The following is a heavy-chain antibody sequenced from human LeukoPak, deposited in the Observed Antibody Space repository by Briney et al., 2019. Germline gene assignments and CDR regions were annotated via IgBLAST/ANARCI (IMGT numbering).Heavy chain of an antibody. CDR2: INPSGGST. J-gene: IGHJ6*02. V-gene: IGHV1-46*01. CDR3: ARDWGIEGRDIPVAGRSDYYFGLDV. Sequence: ASVKVSCKASGYTFTGYYMHWLRQAPGQGLEWMGIINPSGGSTDYAQKFQGRVTMTRDASTSTVYMELSSLRFEDTAVYYCARDWGIEGRDIPVAGRSDYYFGLDVWGQGTTVTVSS. CDR1: GYTFTGYY. D-gene: IGHD6-19*01.